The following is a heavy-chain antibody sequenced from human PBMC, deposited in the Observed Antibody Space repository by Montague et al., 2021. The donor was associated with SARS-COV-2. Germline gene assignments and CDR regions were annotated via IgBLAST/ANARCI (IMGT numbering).Heavy chain of an antibody. CDR1: GFSLTTSGVA. J-gene: IGHJ4*02. V-gene: IGHV2-5*02. CDR2: IFWDDDK. Sequence: PALVKPTQTLTLTCAVSGFSLTTSGVAVGWIRQPPGKALEWLALIFWDDDKRYSPSLRSRLTISKDTPKNQVVLTVTNMDPVDTATYYCVHTFSPEDGWSYYCIDYWGQGTLVTVSS. CDR3: VHTFSPEDGWSYYCIDY. D-gene: IGHD1-26*01.